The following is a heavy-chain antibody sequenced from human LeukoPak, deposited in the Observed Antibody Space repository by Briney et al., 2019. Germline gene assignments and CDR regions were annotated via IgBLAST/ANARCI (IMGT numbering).Heavy chain of an antibody. CDR3: ARGDCSGGSCYPTYYYYMDV. D-gene: IGHD2-15*01. Sequence: GGSLRLSCAASGFTFSDYYMSWIRQAPGKGLEWVSYISSSGSTIYYADSVKGRFTISRDNAKNSLYLQMNSLRAEDTAVYYCARGDCSGGSCYPTYYYYMDVWGKGTTATVSS. J-gene: IGHJ6*03. CDR2: ISSSGSTI. V-gene: IGHV3-11*01. CDR1: GFTFSDYY.